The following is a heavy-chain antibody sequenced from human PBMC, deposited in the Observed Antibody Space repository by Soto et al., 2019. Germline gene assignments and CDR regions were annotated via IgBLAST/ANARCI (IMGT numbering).Heavy chain of an antibody. J-gene: IGHJ6*02. V-gene: IGHV3-43*01. CDR1: GFTFDDYT. CDR3: VYNRGMDV. CDR2: ISWDGGST. D-gene: IGHD3-10*01. Sequence: EVQLVESGGVVVQPGGSLRLSCAASGFTFDDYTMHWVRQAPGKGLEWVSLISWDGGSTYYADSVKGRFTISRDNSKNSLYLQMNSLRTEDTALYYCVYNRGMDVWGQGTTVTVSS.